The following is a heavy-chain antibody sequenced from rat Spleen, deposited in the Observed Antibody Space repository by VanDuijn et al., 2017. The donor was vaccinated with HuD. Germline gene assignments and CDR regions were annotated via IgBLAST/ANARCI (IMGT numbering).Heavy chain of an antibody. D-gene: IGHD1-3*01. CDR1: GYSITSNY. J-gene: IGHJ2*01. CDR3: ARCSIWELDYFDY. Sequence: EVQLQESGPGLVKPSQSLSLTCSVTGYSITSNYWGWIRKFPGNKLEWMGYINNAGSTNYNPSLKSRISITRDTSKNQFFLQVNSVTTEDTATYYCARCSIWELDYFDYWGQGVMVTVSS. CDR2: INNAGST. V-gene: IGHV3-3*01.